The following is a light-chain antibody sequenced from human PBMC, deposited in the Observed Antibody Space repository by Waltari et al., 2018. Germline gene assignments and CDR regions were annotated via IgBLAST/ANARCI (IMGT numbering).Light chain of an antibody. CDR1: NLGRKS. J-gene: IGLJ2*01. CDR2: EDS. V-gene: IGLV3-21*02. Sequence: SSVLTQPPSVSVAPGQTARITCGGDNLGRKSVHWYQKMPGQAPVVVVSEDSDRPSGIPERFSGSNSANTATLTISRVEVGDEADYFCQVWDANSDEAIFGGGTKLTVL. CDR3: QVWDANSDEAI.